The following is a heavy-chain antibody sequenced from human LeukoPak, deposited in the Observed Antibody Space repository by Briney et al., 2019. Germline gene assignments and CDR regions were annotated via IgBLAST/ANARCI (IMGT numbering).Heavy chain of an antibody. D-gene: IGHD3-22*01. CDR2: IYTSGST. J-gene: IGHJ3*02. CDR3: ARFPRSSYYYDSSGAINLI. Sequence: PSETLSLTCTVSGGSISSYYWSWIRQPAGKGLEWIGRIYTSGSTNYNPSLKSRVTISVDTSKNQFSLKLSSVTAADTAVYYCARFPRSSYYYDSSGAINLIWGQGTMVTVSS. CDR1: GGSISSYY. V-gene: IGHV4-4*07.